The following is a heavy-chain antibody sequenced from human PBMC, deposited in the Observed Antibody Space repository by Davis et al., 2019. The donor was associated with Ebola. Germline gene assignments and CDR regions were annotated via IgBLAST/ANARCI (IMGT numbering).Heavy chain of an antibody. D-gene: IGHD5-12*01. CDR2: FDPEDGET. J-gene: IGHJ6*03. V-gene: IGHV1-24*01. CDR3: ARGGPRYSGFHRSMDV. CDR1: GYTLTELS. Sequence: ASVKVSCKVSGYTLTELSMHWVRQAPGKRLEWMGGFDPEDGETIYAQKFQGRVTMTEDTSTDTAYMELSSLRSEDTAVYYCARGGPRYSGFHRSMDVWGKGTTVTVSS.